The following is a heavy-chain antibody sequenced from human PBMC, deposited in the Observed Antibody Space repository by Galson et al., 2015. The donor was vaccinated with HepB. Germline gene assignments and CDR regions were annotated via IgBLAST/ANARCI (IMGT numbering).Heavy chain of an antibody. CDR1: GYRFTSYW. CDR3: ARQGNYYDTSGSPEY. V-gene: IGHV5-51*01. CDR2: IYPDDSDT. J-gene: IGHJ4*02. D-gene: IGHD3-22*01. Sequence: QSGAEVKKPGESLKISCEGSGYRFTSYWIGWVRQMPGKGLEWMGIIYPDDSDTRYSPPFQGQVTISADKSISTAYLQWSSLKASDSAIYYCARQGNYYDTSGSPEYWGQGTLVTVSS.